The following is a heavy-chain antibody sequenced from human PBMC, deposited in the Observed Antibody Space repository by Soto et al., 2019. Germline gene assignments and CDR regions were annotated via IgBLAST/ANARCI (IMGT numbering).Heavy chain of an antibody. CDR2: ISAYNGNT. V-gene: IGHV1-18*01. D-gene: IGHD3-16*02. Sequence: GESLKISCKGSGYSFTSYGISWVRQDPGQGLEWMGWISAYNGNTNYAQKLQGRVTMTTDTSTSTAYMELRSLRSDDTAVYYCARDIRLRLGELSFFYYYYGMDVWGQGTTVTVSS. J-gene: IGHJ6*02. CDR1: GYSFTSYG. CDR3: ARDIRLRLGELSFFYYYYGMDV.